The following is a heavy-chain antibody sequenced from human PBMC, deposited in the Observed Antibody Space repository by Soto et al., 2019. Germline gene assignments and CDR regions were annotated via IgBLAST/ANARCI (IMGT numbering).Heavy chain of an antibody. CDR1: GGYFRGYY. D-gene: IGHD3-22*01. Sequence: PSDTHSLTCAVYGGYFRGYYWSWIRPTPGKGLEWIGEINHSGSTNYNPSLKSRVTISVDTSKNQFSLKLSSVTAADTAVYYCARVYYYDSSGYYRHPSYYYYYGMDVWGQGTTVTVSS. CDR3: ARVYYYDSSGYYRHPSYYYYYGMDV. J-gene: IGHJ6*02. V-gene: IGHV4-34*01. CDR2: INHSGST.